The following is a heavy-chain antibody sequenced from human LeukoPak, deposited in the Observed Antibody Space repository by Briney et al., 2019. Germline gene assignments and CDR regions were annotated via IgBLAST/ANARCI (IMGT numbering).Heavy chain of an antibody. CDR1: GYTFTSYD. V-gene: IGHV1-8*01. CDR3: ARNPTVTTRRPRTSWFDP. D-gene: IGHD4-17*01. Sequence: ASVKVSCKASGYTFTSYDINWVRQATGQGLEWMGWMNPNSGNTGYAQKFQGRVTMTRNTSISTAYVELSSLRSEDTAVYYCARNPTVTTRRPRTSWFDPWGQGTLVTVSS. J-gene: IGHJ5*02. CDR2: MNPNSGNT.